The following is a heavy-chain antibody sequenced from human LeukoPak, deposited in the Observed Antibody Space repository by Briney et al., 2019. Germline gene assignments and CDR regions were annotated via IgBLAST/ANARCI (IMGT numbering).Heavy chain of an antibody. Sequence: PSETLSLTCTVSGGSISSYYWSWIRQPPGKGLEWIGYIYYSGSTNYNPSIKIRVTISVDTSSNQSSLKLTSVTASDTAAYYCARLYGDLDYWGQGTLVTVSS. J-gene: IGHJ4*02. CDR1: GGSISSYY. D-gene: IGHD4-17*01. CDR3: ARLYGDLDY. CDR2: IYYSGST. V-gene: IGHV4-59*08.